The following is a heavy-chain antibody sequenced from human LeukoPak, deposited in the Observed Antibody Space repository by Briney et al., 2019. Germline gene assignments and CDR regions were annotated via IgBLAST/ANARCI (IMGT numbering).Heavy chain of an antibody. CDR1: GYTFTDYY. D-gene: IGHD1-14*01. CDR3: ARDGVGPTEYYYYYYMDV. CDR2: INPNSGGT. V-gene: IGHV1-2*02. Sequence: GASVKVSCKASGYTFTDYYIFWVRQAPGQGLEWMGWINPNSGGTTYAQKFQGRVTITRNTSISTAYMELSRLRSDDTAVYYCARDGVGPTEYYYYYYMDVWGKGTTVTISS. J-gene: IGHJ6*03.